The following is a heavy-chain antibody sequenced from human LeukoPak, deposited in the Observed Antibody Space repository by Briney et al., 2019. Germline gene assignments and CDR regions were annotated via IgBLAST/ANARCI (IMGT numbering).Heavy chain of an antibody. V-gene: IGHV4-39*07. CDR1: GASISSSSHY. CDR2: IYYSGST. J-gene: IGHJ4*02. D-gene: IGHD3-22*01. Sequence: SETLSLTCTVSGASISSSSHYWGWIRQPPGKGLEWIVSIYYSGSTSYNPSLKSRVTISIDTPKSQFSLELSSVTAADTAVYYCARAKYYYDSSGGDYFDYWGQGTLVTVSS. CDR3: ARAKYYYDSSGGDYFDY.